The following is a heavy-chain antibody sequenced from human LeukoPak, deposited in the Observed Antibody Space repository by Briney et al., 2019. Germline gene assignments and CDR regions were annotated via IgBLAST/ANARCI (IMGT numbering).Heavy chain of an antibody. Sequence: ASVKVSCKASGYTFTSYGISWVRQAPGQGLEWMGWISAYSGNTNYAQKLQGRVTMTTDTSTSTAYMELRSLRSDDTAVYYCARDLDDILTGYYLGGKAVKRGDDYWGQGTLVTVSS. V-gene: IGHV1-18*01. CDR3: ARDLDDILTGYYLGGKAVKRGDDY. D-gene: IGHD3-9*01. CDR1: GYTFTSYG. CDR2: ISAYSGNT. J-gene: IGHJ4*02.